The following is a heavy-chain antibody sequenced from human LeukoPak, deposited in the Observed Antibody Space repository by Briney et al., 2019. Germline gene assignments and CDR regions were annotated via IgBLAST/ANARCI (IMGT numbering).Heavy chain of an antibody. J-gene: IGHJ4*02. D-gene: IGHD6-13*01. CDR1: GFTFSRSA. V-gene: IGHV3-23*01. CDR2: ISSSGNT. CDR3: VKGRISEDGLDF. Sequence: QAGGSLRLSCAASGFTFSRSAMTWVRQTPGKGLDWVSSISSSGNTYYADSVKGRFTFSRDNSKNMLYLQMNSLRAEDTAVYYCVKGRISEDGLDFWGQGTLVTVSS.